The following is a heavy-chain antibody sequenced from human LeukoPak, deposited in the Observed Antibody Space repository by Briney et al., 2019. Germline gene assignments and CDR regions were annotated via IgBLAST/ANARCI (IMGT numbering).Heavy chain of an antibody. CDR2: INPNSGGT. CDR1: GYTFTGYC. D-gene: IGHD6-13*01. J-gene: IGHJ4*02. CDR3: ARGDSSSWLIDY. Sequence: ASVKVSCKASGYTFTGYCMHWVRQAPGQGLEWMGWINPNSGGTNYAQKFQGRVTMTRDTSISTAYMELSRLRSDDTAVYYCARGDSSSWLIDYWGQGTLVTVSS. V-gene: IGHV1-2*02.